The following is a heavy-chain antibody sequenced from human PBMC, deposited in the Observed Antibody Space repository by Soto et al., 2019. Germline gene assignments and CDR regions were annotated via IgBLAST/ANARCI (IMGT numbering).Heavy chain of an antibody. V-gene: IGHV4-30-4*01. Sequence: SETLSLTCTVSGGSISSGGYYWSWIRQHPGTGLEWIGHISYSGSTYYNTSLKSRVTISVDRSKNQFSLKLSSVTAADTAVYYCARSDIVLVPAAPGWFDPWGQGTLVTGSS. CDR2: ISYSGST. D-gene: IGHD2-2*01. CDR3: ARSDIVLVPAAPGWFDP. J-gene: IGHJ5*02. CDR1: GGSISSGGYY.